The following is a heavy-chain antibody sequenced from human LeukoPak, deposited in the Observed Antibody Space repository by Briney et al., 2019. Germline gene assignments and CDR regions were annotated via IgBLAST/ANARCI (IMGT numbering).Heavy chain of an antibody. Sequence: GGSLRLSCAASGFIFSSYSMNWVRQAPGKGLEWVSYISSSSTIYYADSVKGRFTISRDNAKNSLYLQMNSLRAEDTAVYYCARYFHVRLYDTGGYSYWGQGTLVTVSS. CDR1: GFIFSSYS. CDR3: ARYFHVRLYDTGGYSY. V-gene: IGHV3-48*01. CDR2: ISSSSTI. J-gene: IGHJ4*02. D-gene: IGHD3-22*01.